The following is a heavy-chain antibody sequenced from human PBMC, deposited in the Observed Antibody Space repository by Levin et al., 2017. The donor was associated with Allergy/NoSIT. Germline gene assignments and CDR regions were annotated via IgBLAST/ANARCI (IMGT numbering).Heavy chain of an antibody. D-gene: IGHD5-12*01. CDR1: GGTFTDFA. CDR2: IIPIFETP. V-gene: IGHV1-69*13. Sequence: ASVKVSCKASGGTFTDFAFSWVRQAPGQGLEWMGGIIPIFETPRYKPKFQGRVTISADESTSTVYMELSSLRSDDTAVYYCARVWGYDRGLFNHYAMDVWGQGTTVTVSS. CDR3: ARVWGYDRGLFNHYAMDV. J-gene: IGHJ6*02.